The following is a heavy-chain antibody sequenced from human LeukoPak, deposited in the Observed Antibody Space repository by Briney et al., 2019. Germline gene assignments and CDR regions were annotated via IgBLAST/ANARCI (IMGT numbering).Heavy chain of an antibody. CDR2: IYSGGST. J-gene: IGHJ4*02. CDR1: GFTVSSNY. D-gene: IGHD6-19*01. Sequence: GGSLRLYCAASGFTVSSNYMSWVRQAPGKGLEWVSVIYSGGSTYYADPVKGRFTISRDNSKNTLYLQMNSLRAEDTAVYYCARVSSGCFDYWGQGTLVTVSS. V-gene: IGHV3-53*01. CDR3: ARVSSGCFDY.